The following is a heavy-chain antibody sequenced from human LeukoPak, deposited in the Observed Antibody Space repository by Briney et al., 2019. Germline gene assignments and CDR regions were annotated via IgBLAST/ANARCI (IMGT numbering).Heavy chain of an antibody. CDR3: ARGGHGYCSGGSCYSGGVGYYFDN. J-gene: IGHJ4*02. CDR2: INHSGST. V-gene: IGHV4-34*01. CDR1: GGSFSGYY. D-gene: IGHD2-15*01. Sequence: SETLSLTCAVYGGSFSGYYWSWIRQPPGKGLEWIGEINHSGSTNYNPSLKSRVTISVDTSKNQSSLKLSSVTAADTAVYYCARGGHGYCSGGSCYSGGVGYYFDNWGQGTLVTVSS.